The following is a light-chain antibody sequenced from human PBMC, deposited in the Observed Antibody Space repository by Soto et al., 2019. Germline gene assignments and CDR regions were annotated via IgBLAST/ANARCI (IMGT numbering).Light chain of an antibody. CDR3: QQLNSYS. Sequence: IQLTHSPSSLSASVVDRVSITCRASQGISSYLAWYQQKPGKAPKLLIYAASTLQSGVPSRFSGSGSGTEFTLTISSLQPEDFASYYCQQLNSYSFGQGTKVDIK. CDR2: AAS. V-gene: IGKV1-9*01. CDR1: QGISSY. J-gene: IGKJ2*03.